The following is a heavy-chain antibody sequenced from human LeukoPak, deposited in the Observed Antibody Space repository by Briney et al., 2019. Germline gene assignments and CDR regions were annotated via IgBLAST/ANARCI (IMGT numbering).Heavy chain of an antibody. V-gene: IGHV3-30*03. CDR2: ISYDGSNK. J-gene: IGHJ4*02. CDR1: GFTFSSHG. Sequence: GGSLRLACAASGFTFSSHGMHWVRQAPGKGLEWVTFISYDGSNKYYADSVKGRFTISRDNSKNTLFLQMNSLRAEDTAVYYCARQHTAATAFDYWGQGTLVTVSS. D-gene: IGHD6-13*01. CDR3: ARQHTAATAFDY.